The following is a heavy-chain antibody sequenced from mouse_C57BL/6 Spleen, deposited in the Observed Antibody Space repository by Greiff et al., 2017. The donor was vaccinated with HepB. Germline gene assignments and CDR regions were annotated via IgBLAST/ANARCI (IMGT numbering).Heavy chain of an antibody. J-gene: IGHJ1*03. CDR1: GYTFTSYW. CDR3: ARDDALWYFDV. V-gene: IGHV1-61*01. D-gene: IGHD2-3*01. CDR2: IYPSDSET. Sequence: QVQLQQPGAELVRPGSSVKLSCKASGYTFTSYWMDWVKQRPGQGLEWIGNIYPSDSETHYNQKFKDKATLTVDKSSSTAYMQLSSLTSEDSAVYYCARDDALWYFDVWGTGTTVTVSS.